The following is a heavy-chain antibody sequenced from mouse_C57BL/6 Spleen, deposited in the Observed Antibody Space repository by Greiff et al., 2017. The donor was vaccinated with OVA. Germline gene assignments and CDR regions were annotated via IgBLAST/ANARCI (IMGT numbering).Heavy chain of an antibody. Sequence: QVQLQQSGAELVMPGASVKLSCKASGYTFTSYWMHWVKQRPGQGLEWIGEIDPSDSYTNYNQKFKGKSTLTVDKSSSTAYMQLSSLTSEDSAVYYCARWESSGYDWGQGTTLTVSS. CDR1: GYTFTSYW. J-gene: IGHJ2*01. D-gene: IGHD3-2*02. V-gene: IGHV1-69*01. CDR2: IDPSDSYT. CDR3: ARWESSGYD.